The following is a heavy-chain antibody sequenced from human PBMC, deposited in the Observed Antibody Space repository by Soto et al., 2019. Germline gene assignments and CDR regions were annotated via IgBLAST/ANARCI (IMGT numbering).Heavy chain of an antibody. CDR3: ARATMVRGVIIKGWFDP. CDR1: GGSISSDY. CDR2: IYYSGST. J-gene: IGHJ5*02. V-gene: IGHV4-59*01. D-gene: IGHD3-10*01. Sequence: SETLSLTCTVSGGSISSDYWSWIRQPPGKGLEWIGYIYYSGSTNYNPSLKSRVTISVDTSKNQFSLKLSSVTAADTAVYYCARATMVRGVIIKGWFDPWGQGTLVTVSS.